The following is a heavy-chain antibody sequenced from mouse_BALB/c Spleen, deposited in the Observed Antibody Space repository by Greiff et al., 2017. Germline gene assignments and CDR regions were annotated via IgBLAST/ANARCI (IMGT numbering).Heavy chain of an antibody. CDR3: VRNMGYYGSSYPAWFAY. V-gene: IGHV2-2-2*01. Sequence: VQLQQSGPGLVQPSQSLSITCTVSGFSLTSYGVHWVRQSPGKGLEWLGVIWSGGSTDYNAAFISRLSISKDNSKSQVFFKMNSLQADDTAIYYCVRNMGYYGSSYPAWFAYWGQGTLVTVSA. CDR1: GFSLTSYG. D-gene: IGHD1-1*01. J-gene: IGHJ3*01. CDR2: IWSGGST.